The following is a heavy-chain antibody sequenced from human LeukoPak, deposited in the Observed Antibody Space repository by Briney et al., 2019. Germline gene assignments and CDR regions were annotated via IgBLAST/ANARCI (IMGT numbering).Heavy chain of an antibody. CDR3: AKEPPWSGYYDY. Sequence: GGSLRLSCAASGFTVSSNYMSWVRQAPGKGLEWVSVIYSGGSTYYADSVKGRFTISRDNSKNTLYLQMNSLRAEDTAVYYCAKEPPWSGYYDYWGQGTLVTVSS. D-gene: IGHD3-3*01. CDR1: GFTVSSNY. J-gene: IGHJ4*02. CDR2: IYSGGST. V-gene: IGHV3-53*01.